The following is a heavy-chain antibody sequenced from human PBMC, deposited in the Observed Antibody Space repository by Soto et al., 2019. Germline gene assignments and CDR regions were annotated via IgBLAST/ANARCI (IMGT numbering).Heavy chain of an antibody. CDR2: INPNSGGT. CDR3: ARTYSSSSGGRFHY. V-gene: IGHV1-2*04. Sequence: ASVKVSCKASGYTFTGYYMHWVRQAPGQGLEWMGWINPNSGGTNYAQKFQGWVTMTRDTSISTAYMELSRLRSDDTAVYYCARTYSSSSGGRFHYWGQGTLVTVSS. D-gene: IGHD6-6*01. J-gene: IGHJ4*02. CDR1: GYTFTGYY.